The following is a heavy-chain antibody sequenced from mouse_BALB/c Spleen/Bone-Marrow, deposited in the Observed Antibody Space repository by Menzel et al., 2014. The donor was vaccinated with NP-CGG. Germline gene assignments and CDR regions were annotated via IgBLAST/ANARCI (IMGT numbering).Heavy chain of an antibody. D-gene: IGHD1-2*01. Sequence: ESGPDLVKPSQSLSLPCTVTGYSITSGYGWHWIRPFPGNKLEWMGYIHYSGSTNYNPSLKSRIPITRDTSKNQFFLQLNSVTTEDTATYYCAREARTTARSAYWGQGTLVTVSA. V-gene: IGHV3-1*02. CDR3: AREARTTARSAY. J-gene: IGHJ3*01. CDR1: GYSITSGYG. CDR2: IHYSGST.